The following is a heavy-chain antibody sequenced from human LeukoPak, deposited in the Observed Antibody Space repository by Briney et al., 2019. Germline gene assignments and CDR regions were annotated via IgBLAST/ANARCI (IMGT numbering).Heavy chain of an antibody. D-gene: IGHD6-13*01. J-gene: IGHJ3*02. V-gene: IGHV1-69*13. CDR3: GLDSSSWYGGAFDI. Sequence: ASVKVSCKASGGTFSSYAISWVRQAPGQGLEWMGGIIPIFGTANYAQKFQGRVTITADESTSTAYMELSSLRSEDTAVYYCGLDSSSWYGGAFDIWGQGTMVAVSS. CDR1: GGTFSSYA. CDR2: IIPIFGTA.